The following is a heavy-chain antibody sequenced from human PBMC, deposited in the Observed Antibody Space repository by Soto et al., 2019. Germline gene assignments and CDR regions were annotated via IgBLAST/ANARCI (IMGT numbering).Heavy chain of an antibody. Sequence: EVHLVESGGDLVQPGGSLRLSCAASGFTFDTYSMNWVRQAPGKGLEWLSYISSTGVTIYYADSVKGRFTISRDNAKNSLFVHMNNLRDEDPAVYYCARRGVLVTMFHNYYAMDVWGRGTAVTVSS. D-gene: IGHD3-10*02. CDR1: GFTFDTYS. CDR3: ARRGVLVTMFHNYYAMDV. CDR2: ISSTGVTI. V-gene: IGHV3-48*02. J-gene: IGHJ6*02.